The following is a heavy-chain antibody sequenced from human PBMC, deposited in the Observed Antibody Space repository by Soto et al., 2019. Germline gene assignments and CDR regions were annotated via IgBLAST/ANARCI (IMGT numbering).Heavy chain of an antibody. CDR1: GLTFSSYG. CDR3: AKDQAAARQYYYYGTDV. Sequence: PGGSLRLSCAASGLTFSSYGMHWVRQAPGKGLEWVAVISYDGSNKYYADSVKGRFTISRDNSKNTLYLQMNSLRAEDTAVYYCAKDQAAARQYYYYGTDVCGQGTTGTVS. D-gene: IGHD6-25*01. J-gene: IGHJ6*02. CDR2: ISYDGSNK. V-gene: IGHV3-30*18.